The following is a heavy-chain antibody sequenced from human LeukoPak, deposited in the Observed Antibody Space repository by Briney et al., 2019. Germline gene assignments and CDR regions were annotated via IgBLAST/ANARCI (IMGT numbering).Heavy chain of an antibody. CDR1: GFTFSRYS. J-gene: IGHJ4*02. CDR3: ARRSGIAVAGAFDY. CDR2: ISSSSIYT. Sequence: GGSLRLSCAASGFTFSRYSMNWVRQAPGKGLEWVASISSSSIYTYYADSVKGRFTISRDNAKNSLYLQMNSLRAEDTAVYYCARRSGIAVAGAFDYWGQGTLVTVSS. V-gene: IGHV3-21*04. D-gene: IGHD6-19*01.